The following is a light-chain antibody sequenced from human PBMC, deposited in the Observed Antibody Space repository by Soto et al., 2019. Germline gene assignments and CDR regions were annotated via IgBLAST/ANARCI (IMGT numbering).Light chain of an antibody. CDR2: GAS. Sequence: EIVMTQSPATLSVSPGERATLSCRASQSVSNNLAWYQQKPGQAPRLLIYGASSRATGIPDRFSGSGSGTDFTLTISRLEPEDVAVYYCQQYGSSPYTFGQGTKLEIK. CDR3: QQYGSSPYT. CDR1: QSVSNN. J-gene: IGKJ2*01. V-gene: IGKV3-20*01.